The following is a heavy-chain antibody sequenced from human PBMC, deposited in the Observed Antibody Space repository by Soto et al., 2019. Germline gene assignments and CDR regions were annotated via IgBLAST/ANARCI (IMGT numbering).Heavy chain of an antibody. V-gene: IGHV2-5*02. J-gene: IGHJ4*02. CDR1: GFSLSTSGVG. Sequence: QITLKESGPTLVKPTQTLTLTYTFSGFSLSTSGVGVGLIRQPPGKALEWLALIYWDDDKRYSPSLRSRLTITKDTSKNQVVLTMTNMDPVDTATYYCAHLTTSSVGDYWGQGTLVTVSS. D-gene: IGHD4-17*01. CDR2: IYWDDDK. CDR3: AHLTTSSVGDY.